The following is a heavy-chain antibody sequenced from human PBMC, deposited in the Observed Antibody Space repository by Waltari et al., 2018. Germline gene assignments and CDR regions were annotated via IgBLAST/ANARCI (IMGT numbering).Heavy chain of an antibody. CDR3: ARDPSPYSSGLLDY. J-gene: IGHJ4*02. V-gene: IGHV3-30-3*01. Sequence: QVQLVESGGGVVQPGRSLRLSCAASGFTFSSYAMHWVRQAPGKGLEWVAFISNDGSNKYYADSVKGRFTISRDNSKNTLYLQMNSLRAEDTAVYYCARDPSPYSSGLLDYWGQGTLVTVSS. CDR2: ISNDGSNK. CDR1: GFTFSSYA. D-gene: IGHD6-25*01.